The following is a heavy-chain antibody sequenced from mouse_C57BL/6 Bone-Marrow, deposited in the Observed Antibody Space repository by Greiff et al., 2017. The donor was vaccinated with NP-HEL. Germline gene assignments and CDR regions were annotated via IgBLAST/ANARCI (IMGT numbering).Heavy chain of an antibody. CDR2: INPNNGGT. D-gene: IGHD2-4*01. Sequence: VQLQQSGPELVKPGASVKMSCKASGYTFTDYNMHWVQQSHGKSLEWIGSINPNNGGTSSNQKFKGKATLTVNKSSSTAYMELRSLTSEDSAVYYCAREGVIYCDPMDYWGQGTAVTVTS. V-gene: IGHV1-22*01. J-gene: IGHJ4*01. CDR3: AREGVIYCDPMDY. CDR1: GYTFTDYN.